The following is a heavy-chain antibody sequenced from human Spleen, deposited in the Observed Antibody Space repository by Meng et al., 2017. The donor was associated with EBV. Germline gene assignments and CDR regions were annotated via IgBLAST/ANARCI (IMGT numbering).Heavy chain of an antibody. Sequence: QVHLRGAGPGLWKPSGTLSLTWAVSGDTSDSRVWWTWVRQAPGKGLEWMGEIHDSGATNYNPSLESRVTISIDKSDNQCSLKLTSVTAADTAVYYCTRGLGGHYPTMEDWGQGTLVTVSS. CDR3: TRGLGGHYPTMED. CDR1: GDTSDSRVW. CDR2: IHDSGAT. J-gene: IGHJ4*02. V-gene: IGHV4-4*02. D-gene: IGHD3-22*01.